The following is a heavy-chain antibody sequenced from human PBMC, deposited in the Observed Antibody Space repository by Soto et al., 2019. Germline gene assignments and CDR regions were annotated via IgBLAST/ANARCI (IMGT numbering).Heavy chain of an antibody. CDR3: ARSVAGSAEYFQH. CDR2: ISSNGGST. V-gene: IGHV3-64*01. CDR1: GFTFSSYA. D-gene: IGHD6-19*01. Sequence: GGSLRLSCAASGFTFSSYAMHWVRQAPGKGLEYVSAISSNGGSTYYANSVKGRFTISRDNSKNTLYLQMGSLRAEDMAVYYCARSVAGSAEYFQHWGQGTLVTVSS. J-gene: IGHJ1*01.